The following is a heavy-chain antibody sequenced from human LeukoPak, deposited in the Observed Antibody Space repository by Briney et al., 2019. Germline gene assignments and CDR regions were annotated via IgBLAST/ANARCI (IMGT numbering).Heavy chain of an antibody. V-gene: IGHV1-8*01. J-gene: IGHJ6*03. CDR1: VYTFTSYD. CDR3: ARALSWTTESYYYMDV. D-gene: IGHD3/OR15-3a*01. CDR2: MNPNSGNI. Sequence: ASVKVSCKASVYTFTSYDINWVRQATGPGLEWMGWMNPNSGNIGYAQKFQWRVTMTKNTSITTAYMELSSLRSEDTAVYYCARALSWTTESYYYMDVWGKGTTVTVSS.